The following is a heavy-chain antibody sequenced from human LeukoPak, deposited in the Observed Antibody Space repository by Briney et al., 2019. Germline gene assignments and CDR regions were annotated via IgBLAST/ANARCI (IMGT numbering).Heavy chain of an antibody. CDR3: ARDLGGYGSGSDLDY. D-gene: IGHD3-10*01. CDR1: GGSISSGSYY. Sequence: SETLSLTCTVSGGSISSGSYYWGWIRQPAGKGLEWIVRIYTSGSTNYNPSLKSRVTISVDTSKNQFSLKLSSVTAADTAVYYCARDLGGYGSGSDLDYWGQGTLVTVSS. J-gene: IGHJ4*02. V-gene: IGHV4-61*02. CDR2: IYTSGST.